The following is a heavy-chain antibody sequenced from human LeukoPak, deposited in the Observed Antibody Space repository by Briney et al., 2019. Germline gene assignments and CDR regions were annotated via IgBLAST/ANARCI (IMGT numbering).Heavy chain of an antibody. CDR1: GFTFSSYA. CDR2: ISGSGGGT. D-gene: IGHD2-15*01. V-gene: IGHV3-23*01. CDR3: AKDVFGDIVVVVAATRLDY. J-gene: IGHJ4*02. Sequence: GGSLRLSCAASGFTFSSYAMSWVRQAPGKGLEWVSAISGSGGGTYYADSVKGRFTISRDNSKNTLYLQMNSLRAEDTAVYYCAKDVFGDIVVVVAATRLDYWGQGTLVTVSS.